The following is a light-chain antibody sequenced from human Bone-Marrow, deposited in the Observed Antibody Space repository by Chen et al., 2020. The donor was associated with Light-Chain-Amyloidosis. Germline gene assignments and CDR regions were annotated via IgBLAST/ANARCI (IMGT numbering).Light chain of an antibody. CDR2: WAS. CDR3: QHYYSTPPT. Sequence: DIVLTQSPDSLTVSLGERATLTCRSSQSLLFSSNNKNYVAWYQQKPGQPPKLLLYWASTRASVVPDRFRGSGSATDFTLTISSLQAEDVAVYYCQHYYSTPPTFGGGTKVEIK. V-gene: IGKV4-1*01. J-gene: IGKJ4*01. CDR1: QSLLFSSNNKNY.